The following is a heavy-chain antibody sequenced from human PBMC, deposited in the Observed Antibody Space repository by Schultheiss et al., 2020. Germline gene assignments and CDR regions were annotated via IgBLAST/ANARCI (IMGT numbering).Heavy chain of an antibody. D-gene: IGHD3-22*01. J-gene: IGHJ4*02. V-gene: IGHV3-30*18. CDR2: ISYDGSNK. Sequence: GGSLRLSCAASGFTFSSYGMHWVRQAPGKGLEWVAVISYDGSNKYYADSVKGRFTISRDNSKNTLYLQMNSLRAEDTAVYYCAKEFFLTYYYDSSGPAYFDYWGQGTLVTGSS. CDR3: AKEFFLTYYYDSSGPAYFDY. CDR1: GFTFSSYG.